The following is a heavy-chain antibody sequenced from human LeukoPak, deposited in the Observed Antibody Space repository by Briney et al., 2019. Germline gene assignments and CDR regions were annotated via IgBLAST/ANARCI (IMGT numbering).Heavy chain of an antibody. D-gene: IGHD1-26*01. J-gene: IGHJ4*02. CDR1: GGSISSYY. CDR3: ALTVGATLAY. V-gene: IGHV4-59*01. Sequence: SGTLSLTCTVSGGSISSYYWSWIRQPPGKGLEWIGYIYYSGSTNYNPSLKSRVTISVDTSKNQFSLKLSSVTAADTAVYYCALTVGATLAYWGQGTLVTVSS. CDR2: IYYSGST.